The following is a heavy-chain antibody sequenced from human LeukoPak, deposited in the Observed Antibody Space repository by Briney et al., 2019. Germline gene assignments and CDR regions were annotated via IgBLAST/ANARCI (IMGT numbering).Heavy chain of an antibody. CDR3: AKDNYYDSSGYH. V-gene: IGHV3-23*01. CDR1: GFTFSNYA. Sequence: PGGSLRLSCGASGFTFSNYAMSWVRQAPGKGLEWVSAISGSGGSTYYADSVKGRFTISRDNSKNTPYLQMNSLRAEDTAVYYCAKDNYYDSSGYHWGQGTLVTVSS. CDR2: ISGSGGST. J-gene: IGHJ4*02. D-gene: IGHD3-22*01.